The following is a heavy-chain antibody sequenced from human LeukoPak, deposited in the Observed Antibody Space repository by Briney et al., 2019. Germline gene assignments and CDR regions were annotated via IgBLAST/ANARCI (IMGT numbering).Heavy chain of an antibody. CDR2: IKQGGSEK. Sequence: GGSLRLSCAASGFTFSSYWMSWVRQAPGKGLEWVANIKQGGSEKYYVDSVKGRFTISRDNAKNSLYLQMNSLRAEDTAVYYCARVAGTYYYYYYGMDVWGQGTTVTVSS. V-gene: IGHV3-7*04. J-gene: IGHJ6*02. CDR3: ARVAGTYYYYYYGMDV. D-gene: IGHD6-19*01. CDR1: GFTFSSYW.